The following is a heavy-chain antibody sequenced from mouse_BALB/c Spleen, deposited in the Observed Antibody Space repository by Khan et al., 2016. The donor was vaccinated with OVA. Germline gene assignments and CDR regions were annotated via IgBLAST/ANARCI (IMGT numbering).Heavy chain of an antibody. CDR2: INPRSNYT. V-gene: IGHV1-7*01. Sequence: QVQLQQSGAELAKPGASVKMSCKASGYTFTSYWVHWVKQRPGQGLEWIGYINPRSNYTEYNQNFKDKATLTADKSSSTAYMQLSSLTSEDSAVYYCARDRIDYWGQGTTLTVSS. CDR1: GYTFTSYW. J-gene: IGHJ2*01. CDR3: ARDRIDY.